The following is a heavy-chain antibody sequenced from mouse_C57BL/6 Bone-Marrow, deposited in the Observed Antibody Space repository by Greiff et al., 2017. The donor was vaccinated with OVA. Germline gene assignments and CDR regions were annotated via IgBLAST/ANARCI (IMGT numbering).Heavy chain of an antibody. J-gene: IGHJ3*01. CDR1: GYTFTDYY. CDR3: ARNNGSSYGFAY. V-gene: IGHV1-26*01. D-gene: IGHD1-1*01. CDR2: INPNNGGT. Sequence: EVQLQQSGPELVKPGASVKISCKASGYTFTDYYMNWVKQSHGKSLEWIGDINPNNGGTSYNQKFKGKATLTVDKSSSTAYMELRSLTSEDSAVYYCARNNGSSYGFAYWGQGTLVTVSA.